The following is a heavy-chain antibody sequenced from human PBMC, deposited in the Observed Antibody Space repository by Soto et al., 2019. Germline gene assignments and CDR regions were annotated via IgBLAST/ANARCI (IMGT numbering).Heavy chain of an antibody. CDR1: GGPIRSYY. Sequence: SETVALTSTVSGGPIRSYYWRWVRQPPGKGLEWIGYVYSSGSTHYNPSLQSRVTISADTSKNQVSLKVNSVTAADTAVYYCARDHPHSYGVYYFDYWGQGTPVTVS. J-gene: IGHJ4*02. D-gene: IGHD5-18*01. CDR3: ARDHPHSYGVYYFDY. CDR2: VYSSGST. V-gene: IGHV4-59*01.